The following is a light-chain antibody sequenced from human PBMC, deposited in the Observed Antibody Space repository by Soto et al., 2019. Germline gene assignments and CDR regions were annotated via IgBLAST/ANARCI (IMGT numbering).Light chain of an antibody. Sequence: QSVLTQPASVSGSPGQSITISCTGTSSDVGGYNVVSWYQQHPGRAPKLMIYDVSNRPSGISNRFSGSKSGSTASLTISGLQAEDDADYYCSSYTRSGVYVFGAGTKVTVL. CDR3: SSYTRSGVYV. CDR1: SSDVGGYNV. CDR2: DVS. J-gene: IGLJ1*01. V-gene: IGLV2-14*01.